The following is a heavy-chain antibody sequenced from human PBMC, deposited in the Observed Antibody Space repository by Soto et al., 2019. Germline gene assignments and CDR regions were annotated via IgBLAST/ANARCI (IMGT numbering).Heavy chain of an antibody. V-gene: IGHV3-30-3*01. D-gene: IGHD3-16*02. CDR3: ARWVPSALTLVTAESDD. J-gene: IGHJ4*02. CDR1: EFTFRSYA. CDR2: ISYDGSNE. Sequence: GGSLRLSCAASEFTFRSYAMHWVRQAAGKGLEWVAVISYDGSNEYYADSVKGRFTIFRDNSKNTVYLEMNSLRVEDTAVYYCARWVPSALTLVTAESDDWRQGILVTVTS.